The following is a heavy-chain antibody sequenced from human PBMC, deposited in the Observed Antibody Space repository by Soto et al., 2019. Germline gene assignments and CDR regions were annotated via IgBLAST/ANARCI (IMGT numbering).Heavy chain of an antibody. V-gene: IGHV4-39*01. J-gene: IGHJ6*02. D-gene: IGHD3-3*01. CDR3: ARPIPPGLRSSGRVDV. Sequence: PSETLSLTCTVSGGSISSSSYYWGWIRQPPGKGLEWIGSIYYSGSTYYNPSLKSRVTISVDTSKNQFSLKLSSVTAADTAVYYCARPIPPGLRSSGRVDVWGQGTTVTVSS. CDR2: IYYSGST. CDR1: GGSISSSSYY.